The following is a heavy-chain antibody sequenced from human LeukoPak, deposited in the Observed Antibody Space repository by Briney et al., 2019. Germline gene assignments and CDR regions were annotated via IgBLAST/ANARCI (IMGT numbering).Heavy chain of an antibody. J-gene: IGHJ4*02. CDR2: IRYDGSNK. CDR1: GFTFRSYG. V-gene: IGHV3-30*02. Sequence: GGSLRLSCAASGFTFRSYGMHWVRQAPGKGLEWVAFIRYDGSNKYYADSVKGRFTISRDNSKNTLYLQMNSLRAEDTAVYYCAKAFGTTVTHLYGFDYWGQGTLVTVSS. CDR3: AKAFGTTVTHLYGFDY. D-gene: IGHD4-17*01.